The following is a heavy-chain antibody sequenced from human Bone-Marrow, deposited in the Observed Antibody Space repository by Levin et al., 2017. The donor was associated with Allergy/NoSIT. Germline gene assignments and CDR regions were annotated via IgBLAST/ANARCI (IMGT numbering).Heavy chain of an antibody. J-gene: IGHJ3*02. Sequence: PSASVKVSCKASGGSFNSYVLSWVRQAPGQGLEWMGRITPIHGVPNYAQKFQGRVIIVADKSTNTVHMEVSSLRYEDTAMYYCARHTGDIIDAFDIWGQGTMVTVSS. CDR2: ITPIHGVP. D-gene: IGHD1-1*01. V-gene: IGHV1-69*04. CDR3: ARHTGDIIDAFDI. CDR1: GGSFNSYV.